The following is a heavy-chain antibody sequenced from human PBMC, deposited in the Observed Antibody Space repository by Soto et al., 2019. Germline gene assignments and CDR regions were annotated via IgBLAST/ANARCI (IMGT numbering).Heavy chain of an antibody. CDR1: GGTFSSYA. J-gene: IGHJ4*02. V-gene: IGHV1-69*13. Sequence: GASVKVSCKASGGTFSSYAISWVRQAPGQGLEWMGGIIPIFGTANYAQKFQGRVTITADESTSTAYMELSSLRSEDTAVYYCARLEPSARVTAYYFDYWGQGTLVTVPQ. CDR2: IIPIFGTA. D-gene: IGHD3-3*01. CDR3: ARLEPSARVTAYYFDY.